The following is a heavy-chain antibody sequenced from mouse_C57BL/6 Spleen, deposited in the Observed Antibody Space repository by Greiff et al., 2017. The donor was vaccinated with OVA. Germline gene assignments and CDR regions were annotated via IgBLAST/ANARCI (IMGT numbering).Heavy chain of an antibody. CDR3: ARGATVVAEDFDY. CDR2: ISSGSSTI. V-gene: IGHV5-17*01. CDR1: GFTFSDYG. J-gene: IGHJ2*01. D-gene: IGHD1-1*01. Sequence: EVKVEESGGGLVKPGGSLKLSCAASGFTFSDYGMHWVRQAPEKGLEWVAYISSGSSTIYYADTVKGRFTISRDNAKNTLFLQMTSLRSEDTAMYYCARGATVVAEDFDYWGQGTTLTVSS.